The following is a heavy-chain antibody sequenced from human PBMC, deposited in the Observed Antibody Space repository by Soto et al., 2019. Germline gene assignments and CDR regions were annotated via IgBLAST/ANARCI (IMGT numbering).Heavy chain of an antibody. V-gene: IGHV3-30-3*01. D-gene: IGHD3-10*01. CDR2: ISYDGSKE. Sequence: GWSLRLSCAASGFTFSTYAMHWVRQAPDKGLEWVAVISYDGSKEKYADSVKGRFTISRDNSKNRVSLQMNSLRAEDTAVYYCATGSSSVRGEISKNPNDNWGQGTPVTVSS. CDR3: ATGSSSVRGEISKNPNDN. CDR1: GFTFSTYA. J-gene: IGHJ4*02.